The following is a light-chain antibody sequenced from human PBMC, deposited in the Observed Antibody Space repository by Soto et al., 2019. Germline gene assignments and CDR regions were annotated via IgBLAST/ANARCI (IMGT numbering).Light chain of an antibody. CDR2: QDS. V-gene: IGLV3-1*01. J-gene: IGLJ2*01. CDR1: KLGDKY. Sequence: SYELTQPPSVSVSPGQTASITCSGAKLGDKYACWYQQKPCQSPVLGIYQDSKRPSGIPERFSGSNSGNTATLTISGTQAMDEADYYCQAWDSSTVVFGGGTKLTVL. CDR3: QAWDSSTVV.